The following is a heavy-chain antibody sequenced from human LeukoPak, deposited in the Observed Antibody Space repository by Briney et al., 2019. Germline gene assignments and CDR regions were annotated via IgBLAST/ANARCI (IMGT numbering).Heavy chain of an antibody. Sequence: GGSLRLSCAASGFTFSTYAMSWVRQAPGKGLEWVSAISGSGGSTYYADSAKGRFTISRDNSKNTLYLQMNSLRAEDTAIYYCAKDRYSSGWYYDAFDIWGQGTMVTVSS. V-gene: IGHV3-23*01. D-gene: IGHD6-19*01. J-gene: IGHJ3*02. CDR1: GFTFSTYA. CDR2: ISGSGGST. CDR3: AKDRYSSGWYYDAFDI.